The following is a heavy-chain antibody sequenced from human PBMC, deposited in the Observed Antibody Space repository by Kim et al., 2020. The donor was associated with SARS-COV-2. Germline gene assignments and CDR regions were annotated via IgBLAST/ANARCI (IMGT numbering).Heavy chain of an antibody. V-gene: IGHV1-18*01. Sequence: NYAQKLQGRVTMTTDTSTSTAYMELRSLRSDDTAVYYCARAETTVVPFDYWGQGTLVTVSS. D-gene: IGHD4-17*01. J-gene: IGHJ4*02. CDR3: ARAETTVVPFDY.